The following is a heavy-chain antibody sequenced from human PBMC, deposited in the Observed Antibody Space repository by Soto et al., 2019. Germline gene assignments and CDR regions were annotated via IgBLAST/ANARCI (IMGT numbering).Heavy chain of an antibody. V-gene: IGHV3-23*01. CDR1: GFTFSSYA. Sequence: EVQLSGSGGGLVQPGGSLRLSCAAFGFTFSSYAMSWVRQAPGKGLEWVAAISGSSTSTYYPDPVKGRFTTARDNSENTLDPRMCSVGPEATAVYYCENEPSSGCAMGNYFDYWCQGTRVSVSS. J-gene: IGHJ4*02. CDR3: ENEPSSGCAMGNYFDY. CDR2: ISGSSTST. D-gene: IGHD1-26*01.